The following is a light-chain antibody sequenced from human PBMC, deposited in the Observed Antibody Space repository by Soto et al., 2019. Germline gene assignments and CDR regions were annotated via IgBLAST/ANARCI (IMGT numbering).Light chain of an antibody. V-gene: IGLV1-51*01. Sequence: QAVVTQPPSVSAAPGQRVTISCSGSGSNIGSHYVSWYQQLPRAAPKLLIYEVTNRPSGVSDRFSGSKSGNTASLTISGLQAEDEANYYCNSYTTLSNRVFGTGTKLTVL. CDR1: GSNIGSHY. CDR2: EVT. J-gene: IGLJ1*01. CDR3: NSYTTLSNRV.